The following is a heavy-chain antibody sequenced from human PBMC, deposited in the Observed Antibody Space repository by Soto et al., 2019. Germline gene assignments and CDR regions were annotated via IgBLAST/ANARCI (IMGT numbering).Heavy chain of an antibody. V-gene: IGHV3-74*01. CDR1: GFTFSSYW. CDR2: INSEGTTT. D-gene: IGHD7-27*01. J-gene: IGHJ4*02. CDR3: GRAPGGTGIVDY. Sequence: PVGSLRLSCTASGFTFSSYWMQWVRQAPGKGLVWVSRINSEGTTTTYADSVKGRFTISRDNAKNTLFLQMNSLRAEDTAVYYCGRAPGGTGIVDYWGLGTLVTVSS.